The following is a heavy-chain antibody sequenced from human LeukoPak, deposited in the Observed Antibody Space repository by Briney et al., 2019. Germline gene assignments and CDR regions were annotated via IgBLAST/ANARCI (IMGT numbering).Heavy chain of an antibody. Sequence: GGSLRLSCAASGFTFSSYSMNWVRQAPGKGLEWVSSISGSSSYIYYADSVKGRFTISRDNAKNSLYLQMNSLRAEDTAVYYCARDRGYLDYWGQGTLVTVSS. CDR3: ARDRGYLDY. V-gene: IGHV3-21*01. CDR2: ISGSSSYI. J-gene: IGHJ4*02. D-gene: IGHD3-10*01. CDR1: GFTFSSYS.